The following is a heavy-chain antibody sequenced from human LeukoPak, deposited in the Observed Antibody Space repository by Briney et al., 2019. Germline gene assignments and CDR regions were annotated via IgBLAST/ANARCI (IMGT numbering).Heavy chain of an antibody. J-gene: IGHJ4*02. V-gene: IGHV1-8*02. CDR2: MNPNSGNT. D-gene: IGHD3-22*01. Sequence: GASVKVSCKASGYTFTGYYMHWVRQAPGQGLEWMGWMNPNSGNTGYAQKFQGRVTMTRNTSISTAYMELSSLRSEDTAVYYCARGTYYYDSSGSLVGYWGQGTLVTVSS. CDR3: ARGTYYYDSSGSLVGY. CDR1: GYTFTGYY.